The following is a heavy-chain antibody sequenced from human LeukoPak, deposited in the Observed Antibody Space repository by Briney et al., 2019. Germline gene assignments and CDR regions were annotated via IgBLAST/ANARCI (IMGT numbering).Heavy chain of an antibody. D-gene: IGHD6-19*01. Sequence: ASVKVSCKASGYTFTGHYLHWVRQAPGQGLECMGWINPYSGGTNYAQKFQGGVTMTRDTSINTAYMELSRLRSDDTAVYYCARDHGAQWLDNYFDYWGQGTLVTVFS. CDR1: GYTFTGHY. J-gene: IGHJ4*02. CDR3: ARDHGAQWLDNYFDY. V-gene: IGHV1-2*02. CDR2: INPYSGGT.